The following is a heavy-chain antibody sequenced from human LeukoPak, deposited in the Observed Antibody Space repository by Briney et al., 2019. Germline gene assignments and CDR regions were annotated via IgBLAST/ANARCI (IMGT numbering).Heavy chain of an antibody. V-gene: IGHV3-74*01. CDR2: INTDGTTT. Sequence: GGSLRLSCVASRFNFSSYWMHWVRQAPGKGPVWVSRINTDGTTTTYADSVKGRFTISRDNSKNTLYLEMNSLRVEDTALYFCARVGHGSSWFDSWGQGTLITVSS. CDR3: ARVGHGSSWFDS. J-gene: IGHJ5*01. CDR1: RFNFSSYW. D-gene: IGHD6-13*01.